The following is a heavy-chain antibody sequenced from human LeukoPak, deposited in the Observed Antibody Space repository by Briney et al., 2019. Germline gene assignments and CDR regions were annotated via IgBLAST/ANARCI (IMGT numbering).Heavy chain of an antibody. J-gene: IGHJ4*02. Sequence: ASVKDSCKASGYTFTGYHIHWVRQAPGQGLEWMGRINPYSGDTNFAQKFQGRVTMTRDTSITTAYMDLSSLTPADTAVYFCARDQGSLTRSWYTGYWGQGTQVTVSS. D-gene: IGHD6-13*01. V-gene: IGHV1-2*06. CDR2: INPYSGDT. CDR3: ARDQGSLTRSWYTGY. CDR1: GYTFTGYH.